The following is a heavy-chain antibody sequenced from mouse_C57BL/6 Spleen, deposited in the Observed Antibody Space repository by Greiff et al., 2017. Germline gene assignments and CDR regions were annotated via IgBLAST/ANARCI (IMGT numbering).Heavy chain of an antibody. J-gene: IGHJ4*01. Sequence: EVKLMESEGGLVQPGSSMKLSCTASGFTFSDYYMAWVRQVPEKGLEWVANINYDGSSTYYLDSLKSRFIISRDNAKNILYLQMSSLKSEDTATYYCAREGLPYYAMDYWGQGTSVTVSS. CDR1: GFTFSDYY. D-gene: IGHD6-1*01. V-gene: IGHV5-16*01. CDR3: AREGLPYYAMDY. CDR2: INYDGSST.